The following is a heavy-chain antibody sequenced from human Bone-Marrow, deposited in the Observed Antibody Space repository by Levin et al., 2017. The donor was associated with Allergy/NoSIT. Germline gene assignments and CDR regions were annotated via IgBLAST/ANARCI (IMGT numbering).Heavy chain of an antibody. CDR2: INPDGSGT. Sequence: PTGGSLRLSCVASGFAFSGSWMTWVRQVPGKGLEWVALINPDGSGTSYVDSVEGRFTISRDNAQNSLFLQMNSLKAEDTAMYYCAKDPHWGGACWGQGTPVTVSS. CDR1: GFAFSGSW. J-gene: IGHJ4*02. V-gene: IGHV3-7*04. D-gene: IGHD7-27*01. CDR3: AKDPHWGGAC.